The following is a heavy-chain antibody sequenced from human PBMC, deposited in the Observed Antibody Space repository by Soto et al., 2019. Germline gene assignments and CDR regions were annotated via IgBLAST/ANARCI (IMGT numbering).Heavy chain of an antibody. J-gene: IGHJ4*02. D-gene: IGHD2-15*01. CDR3: AAADCSGGSCNRPLGL. V-gene: IGHV3-53*01. CDR2: IYSGGST. CDR1: GFTVSSNY. Sequence: GGSLRLSCAASGFTVSSNYMSWVRQAPGKGLEWVSVIYSGGSTYYADSVKGRFTISRDNSKNTLYLQVNSLRSEDTAVYYCAAADCSGGSCNRPLGLWGKGTLVTVSS.